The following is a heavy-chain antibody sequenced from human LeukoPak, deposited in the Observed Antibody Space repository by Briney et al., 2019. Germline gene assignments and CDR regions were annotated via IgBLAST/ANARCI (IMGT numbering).Heavy chain of an antibody. CDR1: GFTFSSYA. J-gene: IGHJ6*04. Sequence: GGSLRLSCAASGFTFSSYAMSWVRQTPGKGLEWVSAISGTGGSTYYADSVKGRFTISRDNSKNTLYLQMNSLRAEDTAVYYCARDGLDFDVWGKGTTVTVSS. V-gene: IGHV3-23*01. CDR2: ISGTGGST. CDR3: ARDGLDFDV. D-gene: IGHD3/OR15-3a*01.